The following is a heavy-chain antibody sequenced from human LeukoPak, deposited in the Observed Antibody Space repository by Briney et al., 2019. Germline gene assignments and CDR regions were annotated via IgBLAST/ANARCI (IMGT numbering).Heavy chain of an antibody. CDR1: GFTFSDYY. Sequence: GGSLRLSCAASGFTFSDYYMSWIRQAPGKGLEWVSYISSSSSYTNYADSVKGRFTISRDNAKNSLYLQMNSLRAEDTAVYYCARDRDSSSWYLFDPWGQGTLVTVSS. D-gene: IGHD6-13*01. CDR2: ISSSSSYT. V-gene: IGHV3-11*05. J-gene: IGHJ5*02. CDR3: ARDRDSSSWYLFDP.